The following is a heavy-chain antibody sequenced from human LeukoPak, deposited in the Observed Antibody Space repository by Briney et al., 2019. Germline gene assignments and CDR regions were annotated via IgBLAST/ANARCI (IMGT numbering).Heavy chain of an antibody. D-gene: IGHD6-19*01. CDR2: IYTSGST. J-gene: IGHJ6*03. CDR1: GGSMSSGRHY. Sequence: KTAQTLSLTRTVSGGSMSSGRHYWSWIRQPAGKGLEWIGRIYTSGSTNYNPSLKSRLTISVDTSKNQFSLSLNSVTAADTAVYYCAGGTTGIAVPREDYYTYYYMDVWGKGTTVTISS. CDR3: AGGTTGIAVPREDYYTYYYMDV. V-gene: IGHV4-61*02.